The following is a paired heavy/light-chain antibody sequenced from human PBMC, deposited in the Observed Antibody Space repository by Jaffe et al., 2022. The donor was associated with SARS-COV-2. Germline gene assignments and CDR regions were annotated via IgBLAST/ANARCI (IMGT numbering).Heavy chain of an antibody. D-gene: IGHD3-9*01. V-gene: IGHV3-66*02. CDR2: IYSGGPT. CDR3: ARERGNYDILTGYYAASGRYFDY. CDR1: GFAVNNNY. J-gene: IGHJ4*02. Sequence: EVQLVESGGGLVQPGGSLRLSCAASGFAVNNNYMNWVRQAPGKGLEWVSIIYSGGPTYYADSVKGRFTISRDSSKNTLYLQMNSLRPEDAAVYYCARERGNYDILTGYYAASGRYFDYWGQGTLVTVSS.
Light chain of an antibody. CDR3: QTWDSTTGV. V-gene: IGLV3-1*01. CDR1: KLHTKY. CDR2: END. J-gene: IGLJ1*01. Sequence: SYELTQPPSVSVSPGQTASITCSGDKLHTKYASWYQQKPGQSPVLVLYENDKRPSGIPERFSGSKSGNTATLTISGTQAIDEADYYCQTWDSTTGVFGTGTKVTVL.